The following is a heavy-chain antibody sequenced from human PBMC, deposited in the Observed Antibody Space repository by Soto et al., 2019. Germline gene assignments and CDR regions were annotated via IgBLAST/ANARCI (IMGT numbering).Heavy chain of an antibody. CDR1: GYTFTSYG. Sequence: QVQLVQSGAEVKKPGASLQVSCRASGYTFTSYGIAWVRQAPGQGLEWLGWINIHKGNANFAQKVQGRVTMTKDTPVYTASRGPTNLTSDDASVYYCARVGEYHSGSTGYIAYLDYWGQGTLVIVSS. D-gene: IGHD3-10*01. CDR2: INIHKGNA. CDR3: ARVGEYHSGSTGYIAYLDY. V-gene: IGHV1-18*01. J-gene: IGHJ4*02.